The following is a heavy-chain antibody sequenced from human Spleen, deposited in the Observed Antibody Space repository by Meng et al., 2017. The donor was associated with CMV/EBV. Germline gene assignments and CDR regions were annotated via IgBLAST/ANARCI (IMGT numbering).Heavy chain of an antibody. CDR1: GFTFSSYA. CDR3: ASNNYYGSGSPFDY. J-gene: IGHJ4*02. V-gene: IGHV3-23*01. CDR2: ISGSGGRT. Sequence: GESLKISCAASGFTFSSYAMSWVRQAPGKGLEWVSAISGSGGRTYYADSVKGRFTISRDNAKNSLYLKMNSLRAEDTAVYYCASNNYYGSGSPFDYWGQGTLVTVSS. D-gene: IGHD3-10*01.